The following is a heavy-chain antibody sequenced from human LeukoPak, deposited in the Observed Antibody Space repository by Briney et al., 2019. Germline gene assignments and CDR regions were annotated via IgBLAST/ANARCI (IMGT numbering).Heavy chain of an antibody. V-gene: IGHV3-30*18. Sequence: PGRSLRLSCAASGFTFSSYGMHWVRQAPGKGLEWVAVISYDGSNKYYADSVKGRFTISRDNSKNTLYLQMNSLRAEDTAVYYCAKDFHGSSGYYYFDYWGQGTLVTVSS. CDR3: AKDFHGSSGYYYFDY. CDR2: ISYDGSNK. D-gene: IGHD3-22*01. CDR1: GFTFSSYG. J-gene: IGHJ4*02.